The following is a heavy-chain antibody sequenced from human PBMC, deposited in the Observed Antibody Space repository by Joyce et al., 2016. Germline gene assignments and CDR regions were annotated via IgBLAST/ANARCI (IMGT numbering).Heavy chain of an antibody. V-gene: IGHV3-53*01. Sequence: EVQLVESGGGLIQPGGSLRLSCAASGFTVSGNYMSWVRQAPGKGLEWFSVIYSGGSTYYADSVKGRFTISRDNSKNTLDLQMNSLRAEDTAAYYCASQYQHRYYYYGMDVWGQGTTVTVSS. CDR1: GFTVSGNY. CDR2: IYSGGST. D-gene: IGHD3-3*02. CDR3: ASQYQHRYYYYGMDV. J-gene: IGHJ6*02.